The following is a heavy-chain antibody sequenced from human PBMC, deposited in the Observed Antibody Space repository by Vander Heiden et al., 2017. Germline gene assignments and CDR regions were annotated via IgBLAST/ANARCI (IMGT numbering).Heavy chain of an antibody. CDR1: GFTFSSYG. J-gene: IGHJ4*02. Sequence: EGQLLESGGGLVQHGGSLRLSCAASGFTFSSYGMNWVRQAPGKGLEWVSVISGNGGTTFYADSVKGRFTISRDNSRNTVSLQMNTLRAEDTAVYYCGVGDSLHYWGQGALVTVSS. CDR3: GVGDSLHY. CDR2: ISGNGGTT. V-gene: IGHV3-23*01. D-gene: IGHD2-21*02.